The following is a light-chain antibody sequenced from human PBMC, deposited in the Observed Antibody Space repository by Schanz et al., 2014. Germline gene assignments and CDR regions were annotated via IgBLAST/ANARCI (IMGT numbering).Light chain of an antibody. Sequence: EIVLTQSPGTLSLSPGERATLSCRASQSVSSSYLAWYQQKPGQAPRLLIYGASIRATGIPARFSGSGSGTEFTLTISSLQSEDFALYYCQQYNNWPYTFGQGTKLEIQ. CDR3: QQYNNWPYT. J-gene: IGKJ2*01. CDR2: GAS. CDR1: QSVSSSY. V-gene: IGKV3-15*01.